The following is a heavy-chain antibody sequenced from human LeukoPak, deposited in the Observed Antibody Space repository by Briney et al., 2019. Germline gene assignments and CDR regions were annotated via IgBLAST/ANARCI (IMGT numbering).Heavy chain of an antibody. V-gene: IGHV3-30*02. J-gene: IGHJ4*02. D-gene: IGHD3-22*01. CDR3: AKDKDYYDSSGYYRLGFDY. Sequence: GGSLRLSCAASGFTFSSYGMHWVRQAPGKGLEWVAFIRYDGSNKYYADSVKGRFTISRDNSKNTPYLQMNSLRAEDTAVYYCAKDKDYYDSSGYYRLGFDYWGQGTLVTVSS. CDR2: IRYDGSNK. CDR1: GFTFSSYG.